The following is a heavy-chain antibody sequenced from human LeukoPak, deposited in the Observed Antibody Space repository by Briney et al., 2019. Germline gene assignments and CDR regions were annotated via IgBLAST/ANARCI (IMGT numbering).Heavy chain of an antibody. J-gene: IGHJ4*02. Sequence: PGGSLRLSCAASGFTFSSYGMCWVRQAPGKGLEWVAFIRYDENEKYYTDSVKGRFTVSRDKSKNSLYLQMNSLRTEDTAVYYCAKSHGSGWYYYDYWGQGTLVTVSS. V-gene: IGHV3-30*02. CDR1: GFTFSSYG. CDR3: AKSHGSGWYYYDY. CDR2: IRYDENEK. D-gene: IGHD6-19*01.